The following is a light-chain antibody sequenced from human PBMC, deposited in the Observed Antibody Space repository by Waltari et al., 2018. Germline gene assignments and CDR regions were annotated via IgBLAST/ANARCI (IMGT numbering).Light chain of an antibody. V-gene: IGKV3-15*01. J-gene: IGKJ2*01. CDR1: QSVSSN. CDR3: QQYDNWPYT. CDR2: GAS. Sequence: EIVMTQSPATLSVSPGERATLSCRASQSVSSNLAWYQQRPGQAPTLLIHGASTRATRIPARFSGSASGTEFTLSISSLQSEDFAVYYCQQYDNWPYTFGQGTKLEIK.